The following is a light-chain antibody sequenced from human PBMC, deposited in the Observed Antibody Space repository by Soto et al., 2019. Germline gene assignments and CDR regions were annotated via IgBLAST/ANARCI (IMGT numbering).Light chain of an antibody. CDR3: QQYGSSLWT. Sequence: EIVLTQSPGTLSLSPGDRATLSCRASQSVSSSYLAWYQQKPGQVPRLFIYGASRRPAGIPDRFSGSGSGTDFTLNISRLEPEHFAVYYCQQYGSSLWTFGQGTKVDIK. CDR1: QSVSSSY. J-gene: IGKJ1*01. V-gene: IGKV3-20*01. CDR2: GAS.